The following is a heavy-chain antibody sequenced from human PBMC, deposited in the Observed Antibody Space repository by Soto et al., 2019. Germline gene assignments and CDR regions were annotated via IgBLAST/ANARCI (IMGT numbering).Heavy chain of an antibody. CDR2: ISAYNGHT. J-gene: IGHJ4*02. D-gene: IGHD2-8*01. CDR1: GDTVTSYG. V-gene: IGHV1-18*01. CDR3: ASEGAGTNPLGY. Sequence: QVQLVQSGPEVKKPGASVKVSCKASGDTVTSYGVNWVRQAPGQGLEWMGWISAYNGHTKYSQIFQARVRMTPDTSTSTAYMELRRLTSDDAAVYYCASEGAGTNPLGYWGQGPLVTVS.